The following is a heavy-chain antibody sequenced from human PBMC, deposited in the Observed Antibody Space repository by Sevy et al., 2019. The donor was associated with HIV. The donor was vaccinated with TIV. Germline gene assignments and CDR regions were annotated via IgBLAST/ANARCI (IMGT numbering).Heavy chain of an antibody. Sequence: GSLRLSCAASEFIFTNAWVSWVRQAPGKGLEWVGRIKRKTNGGTKDYAAPVEGRFTNSRDDSKKTLYLQMNSLKTEDTAVYYCTTDLEYQLERYYFNYWGQGTLVTVSS. V-gene: IGHV3-15*01. CDR2: IKRKTNGGTK. D-gene: IGHD2-2*01. CDR1: EFIFTNAW. CDR3: TTDLEYQLERYYFNY. J-gene: IGHJ4*02.